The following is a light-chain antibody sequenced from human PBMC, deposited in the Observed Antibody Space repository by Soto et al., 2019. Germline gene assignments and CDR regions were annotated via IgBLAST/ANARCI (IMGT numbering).Light chain of an antibody. J-gene: IGKJ4*01. CDR2: RAS. V-gene: IGKV1D-16*01. Sequence: DIHMTQSPSSLSASVGDRVIITCRASQDIHNRLGWFQQKSEKARKSLIYRASNLQSGVPSRFSGRGSGTEFALTISSLQPEVLATYYCQQSYRTPFTFGGGTKVEIK. CDR3: QQSYRTPFT. CDR1: QDIHNR.